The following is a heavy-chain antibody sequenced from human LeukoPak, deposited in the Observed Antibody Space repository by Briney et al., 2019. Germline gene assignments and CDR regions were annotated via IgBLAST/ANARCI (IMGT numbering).Heavy chain of an antibody. D-gene: IGHD3-16*02. V-gene: IGHV3-23*01. CDR3: AKDRYTYFDY. CDR2: VRGSGGST. Sequence: GGSLRLSCAASGFTFSSYAMSWVRQAPGKGLEWVAAVRGSGGSTYYADSVKGRFTISRDNSKNTLYLQMNSLRAEDTAVYYCAKDRYTYFDYWGQGTLVTVSS. J-gene: IGHJ4*02. CDR1: GFTFSSYA.